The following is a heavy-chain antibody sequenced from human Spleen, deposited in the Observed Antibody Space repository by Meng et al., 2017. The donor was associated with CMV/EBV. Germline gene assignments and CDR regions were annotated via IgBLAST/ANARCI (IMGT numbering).Heavy chain of an antibody. CDR1: GFTFNIYA. J-gene: IGHJ4*02. CDR2: ISYEGSDT. Sequence: LSLTCAVSGFTFNIYAMHWVRQAPGKGLEWVAVISYEGSDTKYADSVKGRFTISRDNSKNTVYLQMNSLRPEDTAVYYCARDYGYFGSGNYSPADYWGQGALVTVSS. D-gene: IGHD3-10*01. CDR3: ARDYGYFGSGNYSPADY. V-gene: IGHV3-30*04.